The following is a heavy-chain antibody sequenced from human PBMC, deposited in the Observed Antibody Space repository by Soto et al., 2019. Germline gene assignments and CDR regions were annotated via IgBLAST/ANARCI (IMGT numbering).Heavy chain of an antibody. Sequence: GGSLRLSCAASGFTVSTNYMSWVRQAPGKGLEWVSTIYSGGTTYYADSVKGRFTISRDNSKNTLYLQMDSLRAEDTAVYYCAKGVVVAITYFQHWGQGTLVTVSS. V-gene: IGHV3-66*01. CDR1: GFTVSTNY. CDR2: IYSGGTT. J-gene: IGHJ1*01. D-gene: IGHD2-15*01. CDR3: AKGVVVAITYFQH.